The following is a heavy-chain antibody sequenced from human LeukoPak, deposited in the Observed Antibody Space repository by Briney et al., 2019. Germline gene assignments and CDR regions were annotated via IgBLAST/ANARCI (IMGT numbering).Heavy chain of an antibody. V-gene: IGHV3-30*18. CDR2: ISYDGSNK. D-gene: IGHD3-16*01. CDR1: GFTFSSYG. CDR3: AKDLEGGPYFDY. J-gene: IGHJ4*02. Sequence: GGSLGLSCAASGFTFSSYGMHWVRQAPGKGLEWVAVISYDGSNKYYADSVKGRFTISKDNSKNTLYLQMNSLRAEDTAVYYCAKDLEGGPYFDYWGQGTLVTVSS.